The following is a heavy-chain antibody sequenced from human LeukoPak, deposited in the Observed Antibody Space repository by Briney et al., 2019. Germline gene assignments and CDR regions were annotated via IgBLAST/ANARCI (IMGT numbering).Heavy chain of an antibody. CDR2: MNPNSGGT. CDR3: ATVVGARGGDYFDY. J-gene: IGHJ4*02. Sequence: GASVKVSCKASGYTFTGYYMHWVRQAPGQXLEWMGWMNPNSGGTNYAQKFQGRVTMTRDTSISTAYMELSRLRSDDTAVYYCATVVGARGGDYFDYWGQGTLVTVSS. D-gene: IGHD1-26*01. CDR1: GYTFTGYY. V-gene: IGHV1-2*02.